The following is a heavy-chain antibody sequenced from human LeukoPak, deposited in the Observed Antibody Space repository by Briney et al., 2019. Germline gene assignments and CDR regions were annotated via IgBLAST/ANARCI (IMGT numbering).Heavy chain of an antibody. J-gene: IGHJ3*02. CDR3: ADLIVAGLVDDTFDI. D-gene: IGHD6-19*01. CDR1: GGSISSYY. V-gene: IGHV4-4*07. Sequence: TSETLSLTCSVSGGSISSYYWSWIRQPAGKGLEWLGHISTSGSTKYNPSLKSRVTMSVDTSKNQFSLKLSSVTAADTAVYYCADLIVAGLVDDTFDIWGQGTMVAVSS. CDR2: ISTSGST.